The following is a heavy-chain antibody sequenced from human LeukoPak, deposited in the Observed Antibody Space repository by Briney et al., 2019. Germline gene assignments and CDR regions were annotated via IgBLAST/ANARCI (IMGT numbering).Heavy chain of an antibody. D-gene: IGHD3-10*01. CDR3: ARDQEGSGAYPHFHS. Sequence: GGSLRLSCAASGFTFKSYAMSWIRQAPGKGLEWVSGISGFGGNTFYPDSARGRFTISRDNSKNTLYLQMNSPRNEDSAVYYCARDQEGSGAYPHFHSWGQGTLVTVSS. CDR2: ISGFGGNT. CDR1: GFTFKSYA. J-gene: IGHJ4*02. V-gene: IGHV3-23*01.